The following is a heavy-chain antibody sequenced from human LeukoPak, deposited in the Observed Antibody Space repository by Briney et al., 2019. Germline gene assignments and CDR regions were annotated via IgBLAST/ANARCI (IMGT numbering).Heavy chain of an antibody. V-gene: IGHV3-53*01. CDR3: ARAVQSQLLKGYFDF. D-gene: IGHD2-15*01. CDR1: GFTVVNNN. J-gene: IGHJ4*02. Sequence: GGSLRLPCAVSGFTVVNNNMIWVRQAPGKGLEWVSTIYTGGPTYYTDSVRGRFDISRDNSKNTLYLQMNSLTVDDTAVYYCARAVQSQLLKGYFDFWGQGVLLTVSS. CDR2: IYTGGPT.